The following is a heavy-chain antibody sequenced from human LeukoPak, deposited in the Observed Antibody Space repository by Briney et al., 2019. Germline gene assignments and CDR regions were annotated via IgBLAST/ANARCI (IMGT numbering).Heavy chain of an antibody. CDR2: MNPNSGNT. Sequence: ASVKLSCKASGYTFTSYGISWVRQATGQGLEWMGWMNPNSGNTGYAQKFQGRVTMTRNTTISTAYMELSSLRSEDTAVEYCARSSCGWYVGIYYYYYYMDVWGKGTTVTVSS. D-gene: IGHD6-19*01. J-gene: IGHJ6*03. V-gene: IGHV1-8*02. CDR1: GYTFTSYG. CDR3: ARSSCGWYVGIYYYYYYMDV.